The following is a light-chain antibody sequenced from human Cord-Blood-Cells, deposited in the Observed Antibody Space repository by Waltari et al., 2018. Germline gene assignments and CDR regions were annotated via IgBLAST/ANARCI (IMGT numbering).Light chain of an antibody. CDR3: QEYNNWPPLT. J-gene: IGKJ4*01. CDR1: QRVSSH. CDR2: GAS. V-gene: IGKV3-15*01. Sequence: DIVITQSPATLSVSPGEGAPLSCRASQRVSSHLAGYQQEPGQAPRLISYGASTRASGTPARGSGSWSSTDFTFNFRSLQSEDFGVYYCQEYNNWPPLTFGGGTKVEMK.